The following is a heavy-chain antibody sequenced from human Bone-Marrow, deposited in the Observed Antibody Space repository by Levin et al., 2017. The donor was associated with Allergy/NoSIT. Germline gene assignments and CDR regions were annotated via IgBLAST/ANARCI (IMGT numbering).Heavy chain of an antibody. Sequence: PSQTLSLTCSVSGGSISSYSWTWIRQPPGKGLEWIGYIPYSGGTTYNPSLKSRVTISMDTSRNKFSLKLSSVTAADTAVYYCARVGWDAVLLPASIKYNWFDPWGQGTLVTVSP. J-gene: IGHJ5*02. D-gene: IGHD2-2*01. V-gene: IGHV4-59*01. CDR2: IPYSGGT. CDR3: ARVGWDAVLLPASIKYNWFDP. CDR1: GGSISSYS.